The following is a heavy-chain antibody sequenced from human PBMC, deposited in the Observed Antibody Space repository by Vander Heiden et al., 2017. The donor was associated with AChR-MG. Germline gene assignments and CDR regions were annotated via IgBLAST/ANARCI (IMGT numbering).Heavy chain of an antibody. D-gene: IGHD6-19*01. CDR1: GGSTSSSSYY. V-gene: IGHV4-39*01. Sequence: QLQLQESGPGLVKPSETLSLTCTASGGSTSSSSYYWGWIGQPPGKGLECIGSIYYSGSTYYNPSLKSRVTISVDTSKSQFSLKLSSVTAADTAVYYCARRRAVAGTRWGYYYYMDVWGKGTTVTVSS. CDR3: ARRRAVAGTRWGYYYYMDV. J-gene: IGHJ6*03. CDR2: IYYSGST.